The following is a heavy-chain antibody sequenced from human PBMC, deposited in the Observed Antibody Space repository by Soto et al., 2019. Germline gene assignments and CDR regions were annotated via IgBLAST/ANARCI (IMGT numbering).Heavy chain of an antibody. Sequence: PGGSLRLSCAASGFTFSSYGMHWVRQAPGKGLEWVAVIWYDGSNKYYADSVKGRFTISRDNSKNMLYLQMNSLRAEDTAVYYCAREYSRTRNYYYYGMDVWGQGTAVTVSS. D-gene: IGHD6-13*01. J-gene: IGHJ6*02. CDR1: GFTFSSYG. V-gene: IGHV3-33*01. CDR2: IWYDGSNK. CDR3: AREYSRTRNYYYYGMDV.